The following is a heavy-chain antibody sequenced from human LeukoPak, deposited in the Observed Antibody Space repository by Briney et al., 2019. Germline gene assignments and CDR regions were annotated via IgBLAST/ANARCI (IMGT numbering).Heavy chain of an antibody. CDR1: GFTFSSSR. J-gene: IGHJ4*02. CDR2: ISSRGTTK. Sequence: GGSLRLSCEVSGFTFSSSRMNWVRQAPGKGLEWVSYISSRGTTKHYADSVKGRFTISRDNSKNTLYLQMNSLRAEDTAVYYCAKTEYCGGDCYSGEIDYWGQGTLVTVSS. D-gene: IGHD2-21*02. V-gene: IGHV3-48*01. CDR3: AKTEYCGGDCYSGEIDY.